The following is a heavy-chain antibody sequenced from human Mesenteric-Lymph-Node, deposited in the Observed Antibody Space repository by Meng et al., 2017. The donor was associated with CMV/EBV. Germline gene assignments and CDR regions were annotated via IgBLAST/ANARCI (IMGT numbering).Heavy chain of an antibody. J-gene: IGHJ6*02. CDR3: ARRRFLEWLPPIYGMDV. D-gene: IGHD3-3*01. CDR2: IRYDGSNK. Sequence: GESLKISCAASGFTFSSYGMHWVRQAPGKGLEWVAFIRYDGSNKYYADSVKGRFTISRDNSKNTLYLQMNSLRAEDTAVYYYARRRFLEWLPPIYGMDVWGQGTTVTVSS. V-gene: IGHV3-30*02. CDR1: GFTFSSYG.